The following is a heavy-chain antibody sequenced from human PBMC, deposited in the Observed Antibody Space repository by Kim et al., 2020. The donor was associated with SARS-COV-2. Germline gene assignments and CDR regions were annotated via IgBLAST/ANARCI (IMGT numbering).Heavy chain of an antibody. V-gene: IGHV3-30*18. Sequence: GGSLRLSCAASGFTFSSYGMHWVRQAPGKGLEWVAVISYDGSNKYYADPVKGRFTISRDNSKNTLYLQMNSLRAEDTAVYYCAKGRTYSSTSENDYWGQG. CDR2: ISYDGSNK. CDR1: GFTFSSYG. J-gene: IGHJ4*02. D-gene: IGHD6-6*01. CDR3: AKGRTYSSTSENDY.